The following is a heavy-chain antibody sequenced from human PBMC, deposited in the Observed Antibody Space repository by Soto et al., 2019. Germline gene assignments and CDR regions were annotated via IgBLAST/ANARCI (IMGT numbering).Heavy chain of an antibody. V-gene: IGHV4-39*01. D-gene: IGHD6-13*01. CDR1: GGSIGSSSDY. CDR2: IYYSGST. CDR3: ARQAAAGFLYFDY. J-gene: IGHJ4*02. Sequence: SETLTLTCTVSGGSIGSSSDYWGWIRQPPGKGLEWIGSIYYSGSTYYNPSLKSRVTISVDTSKNQFSLKLSSVTAADTAVYYCARQAAAGFLYFDYWGQGTLVTVSS.